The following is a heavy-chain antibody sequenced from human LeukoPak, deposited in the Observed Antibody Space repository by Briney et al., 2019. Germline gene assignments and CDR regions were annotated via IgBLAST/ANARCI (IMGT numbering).Heavy chain of an antibody. V-gene: IGHV3-53*01. Sequence: GGPLRLSCAASGFTVSSNYMSWVRQAPGKGLEWVSVIYSGGSTYYADSVKGRFTISRDNSKNTLYLQMNSLRAVDTAVYYCAISSGWYLGNFDYWGQGTLVTVSS. CDR2: IYSGGST. D-gene: IGHD6-19*01. J-gene: IGHJ4*02. CDR1: GFTVSSNY. CDR3: AISSGWYLGNFDY.